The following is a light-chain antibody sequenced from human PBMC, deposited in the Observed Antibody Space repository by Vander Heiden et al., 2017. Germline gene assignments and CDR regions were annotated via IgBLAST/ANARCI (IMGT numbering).Light chain of an antibody. J-gene: IGKJ1*01. V-gene: IGKV4-1*01. CDR3: QQDDSTPWA. CDR1: QSVLYSSNNKNF. CDR2: WAS. Sequence: DIVMTQSPDSLAVSLGERATINCKSSQSVLYSSNNKNFLAWYQHKPGQPPKLLIYWASTRESGVPDRFSGSGSGTDFTLTISSLQAEDVAVYYCQQDDSTPWAFGQGTKVAIK.